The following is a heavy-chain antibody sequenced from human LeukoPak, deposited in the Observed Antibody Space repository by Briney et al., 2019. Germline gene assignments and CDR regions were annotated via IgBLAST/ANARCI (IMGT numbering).Heavy chain of an antibody. D-gene: IGHD3-3*01. CDR2: ISPSSSST. CDR1: GGSISSGGYY. Sequence: LSLTCTVSGGSISSGGYYWSWIRQAPGKGLEWVSYISPSSSSTYYADSVKGRFTISRDNARNSLYLQMNSLSTEDTALYYCARDAASGNNWFDPWGQGTLVTVSS. J-gene: IGHJ5*02. CDR3: ARDAASGNNWFDP. V-gene: IGHV3-11*06.